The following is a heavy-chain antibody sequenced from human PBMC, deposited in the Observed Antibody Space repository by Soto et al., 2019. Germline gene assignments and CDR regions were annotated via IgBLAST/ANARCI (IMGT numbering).Heavy chain of an antibody. D-gene: IGHD5-18*01. J-gene: IGHJ6*03. CDR2: ISGSGGST. Sequence: GGSLRLSCAASGFTFSSYAMSWVRQAPGKGLEWVSAISGSGGSTYYADSVKGRFTISRDNSKNTLYLQMNSLRAEDTAVYYCAKDWASGYSPGRDYYYMDVWGKGTTVTVSS. CDR1: GFTFSSYA. V-gene: IGHV3-23*01. CDR3: AKDWASGYSPGRDYYYMDV.